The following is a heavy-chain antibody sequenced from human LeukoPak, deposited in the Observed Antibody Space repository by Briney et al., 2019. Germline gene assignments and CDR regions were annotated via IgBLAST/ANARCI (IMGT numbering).Heavy chain of an antibody. Sequence: GGSLRLSCAASGFTFSNYAMHWVRQAPGKGLEYVSAINDNGGITYYANSVKGRFTISRDNSKSTLYLQMGSLRAEDMAVYYCARAVVVTRYLDYWGQGALVTVSS. V-gene: IGHV3-64*01. J-gene: IGHJ4*02. CDR2: INDNGGIT. D-gene: IGHD2-21*02. CDR3: ARAVVVTRYLDY. CDR1: GFTFSNYA.